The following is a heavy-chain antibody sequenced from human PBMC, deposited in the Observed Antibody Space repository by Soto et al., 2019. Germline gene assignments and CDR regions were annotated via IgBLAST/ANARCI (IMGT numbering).Heavy chain of an antibody. Sequence: EVQLLESGGGLLQPGGSLGLSCTTSGFTFSNSAMSWVRQAPGKGLQWVSAISGNGGSIYYADSVKGRFTISRDNSKSTLYLQMNSLRVEDTALYYCVKNYHASGSYDSWGQGTLVTVSS. V-gene: IGHV3-23*01. D-gene: IGHD3-10*01. CDR1: GFTFSNSA. CDR2: ISGNGGSI. CDR3: VKNYHASGSYDS. J-gene: IGHJ4*02.